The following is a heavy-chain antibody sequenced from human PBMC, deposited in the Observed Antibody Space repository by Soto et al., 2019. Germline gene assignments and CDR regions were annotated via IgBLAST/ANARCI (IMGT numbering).Heavy chain of an antibody. J-gene: IGHJ6*02. V-gene: IGHV3-21*01. CDR3: ARDTMAGPAAPVKYHYYGMDV. D-gene: IGHD3-10*01. Sequence: GESLKISCAASGFIFSDYNMNWVRQAPGEGLEWVSSISGRGTYIYYADSVKGRFTISRDNAKNTLFLQMNSLRAEDTAVYYCARDTMAGPAAPVKYHYYGMDVWGQGTTVTVSS. CDR2: ISGRGTYI. CDR1: GFIFSDYN.